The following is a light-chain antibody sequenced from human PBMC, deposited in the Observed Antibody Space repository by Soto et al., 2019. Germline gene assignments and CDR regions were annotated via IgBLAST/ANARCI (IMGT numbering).Light chain of an antibody. J-gene: IGLJ1*01. CDR2: GNS. CDR3: QSYDSSLSSYV. V-gene: IGLV1-40*01. CDR1: SSNIVAGYD. Sequence: QSVLTQPPSVSGAPGQRVTISCTGSSSNIVAGYDVHWYQQLPGTAPKLLIYGNSNRPSGVPDRFSGSKSVTSASLAITGLQAEDEADYYCQSYDSSLSSYVFGTGTKLTVL.